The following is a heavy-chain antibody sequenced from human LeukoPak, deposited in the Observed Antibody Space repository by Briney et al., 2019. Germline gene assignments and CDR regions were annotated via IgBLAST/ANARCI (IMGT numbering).Heavy chain of an antibody. J-gene: IGHJ3*02. CDR3: ARDLFENPRTYYYDSSGSTDAFDI. CDR1: GFTFSNAW. D-gene: IGHD3-22*01. V-gene: IGHV3-48*01. Sequence: GGSLRLSCAASGFTFSNAWMSWVRQAPGKGLEWVSYISSSGSTIYYADSVKGRFTISRDNSKNTLYLQMNSLRAEDTAVYYCARDLFENPRTYYYDSSGSTDAFDIWGQGTMVTVSS. CDR2: ISSSGSTI.